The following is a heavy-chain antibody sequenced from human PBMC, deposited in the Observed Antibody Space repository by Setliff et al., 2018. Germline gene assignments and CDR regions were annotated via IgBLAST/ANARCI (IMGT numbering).Heavy chain of an antibody. CDR1: GYTFTNYG. J-gene: IGHJ4*02. V-gene: IGHV1-18*01. Sequence: ASVKVSCKASGYTFTNYGITWVRQAPGQGLEWMGWINNYNTNTKYAQKLQGRVTMTTDTSTSTAYMELRSLRSDDTAVYYCSRLVRYCTTTSCQRLSGDEYWGQGTLVTVS. CDR3: SRLVRYCTTTSCQRLSGDEY. CDR2: INNYNTNT. D-gene: IGHD2-2*01.